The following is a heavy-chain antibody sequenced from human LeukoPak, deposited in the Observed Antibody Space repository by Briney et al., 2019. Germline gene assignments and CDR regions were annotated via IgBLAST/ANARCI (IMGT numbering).Heavy chain of an antibody. V-gene: IGHV1-69*05. D-gene: IGHD3-16*02. CDR2: IIPIFGTA. CDR1: GGTFSSYA. Sequence: SVKVSCKASGGTFSSYAISWVRQAPGQGLEWMGGIIPIFGTANYAQKFQGRVTITTDESTSTAYMELSSLRSEDTAVYYCARSQQRSRWLYPCYFDYWGQGTLVTVSS. J-gene: IGHJ4*02. CDR3: ARSQQRSRWLYPCYFDY.